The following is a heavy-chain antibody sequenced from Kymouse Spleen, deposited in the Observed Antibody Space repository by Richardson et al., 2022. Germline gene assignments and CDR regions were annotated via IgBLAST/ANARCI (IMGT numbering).Heavy chain of an antibody. V-gene: IGHV3-13*01. J-gene: IGHJ6*02. CDR2: IGTAGDT. CDR3: AREGVTTNDYGMDV. D-gene: IGHD4-11,IGHD4-11*01. Sequence: EVQLVESGGGLVQPGGSLRLSCAASGFTFSSYDMHWVRQATGKGLEWVSAIGTAGDTYYPGSVKGRFTISRENAKNSLYLQMNSLRAGDTAVYYCAREGVTTNDYGMDVWGQGTTVTVSS. CDR1: GFTFSSYD.